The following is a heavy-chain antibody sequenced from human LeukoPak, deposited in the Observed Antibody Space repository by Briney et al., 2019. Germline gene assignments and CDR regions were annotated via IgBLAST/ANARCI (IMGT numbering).Heavy chain of an antibody. V-gene: IGHV3-21*01. D-gene: IGHD3-10*01. CDR3: ARDLMAPSGYYYGMDV. CDR1: GFTFSSCS. CDR2: ISSSSSYI. Sequence: GGSLRLSCAASGFTFSSCSMNWVRQAPGKGLEWVSSISSSSSYIYYADSVKGRFTISRDNAKNSLYLQMNSLRAEDTAVYYCARDLMAPSGYYYGMDVWGQGTTVTVSS. J-gene: IGHJ6*02.